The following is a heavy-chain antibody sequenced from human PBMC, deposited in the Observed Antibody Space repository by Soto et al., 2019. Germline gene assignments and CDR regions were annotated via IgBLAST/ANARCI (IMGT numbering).Heavy chain of an antibody. CDR3: ARYNAASGTYYFDY. CDR1: GGSISSGGYS. V-gene: IGHV4-30-2*01. D-gene: IGHD6-13*01. CDR2: I. Sequence: PSETLSLTCAVSGGSISSGGYSWSWIRQPPGKGLEWIGYIYNPSLKSRVTISVDNSKNQFSLRLNSVTAADTAVYYCARYNAASGTYYFDYWGQGALVTVSS. J-gene: IGHJ4*02.